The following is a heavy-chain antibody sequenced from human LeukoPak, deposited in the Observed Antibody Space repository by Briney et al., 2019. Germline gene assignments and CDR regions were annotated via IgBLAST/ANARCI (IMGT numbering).Heavy chain of an antibody. D-gene: IGHD6-13*01. CDR3: AKYSSSSNYYCGMDV. J-gene: IGHJ6*02. Sequence: GRSLRLSCSASGFTFSLYAMDWVRQAPGKGLEWVAFISNDGRNDHYADSVKGRFTISRDNAKNTVYMQMNSLRAEDTAVYYCAKYSSSSNYYCGMDVWGQGTTVTVSS. CDR2: ISNDGRND. CDR1: GFTFSLYA. V-gene: IGHV3-30*18.